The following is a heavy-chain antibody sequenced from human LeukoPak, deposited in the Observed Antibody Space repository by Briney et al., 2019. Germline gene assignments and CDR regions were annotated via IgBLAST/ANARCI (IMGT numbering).Heavy chain of an antibody. J-gene: IGHJ4*02. Sequence: GGSLRLSCAASGFPFSSYSMNWVRQAPGKGLEWVSSISSSSSYIYYADSVKGRFTISRDNAKNSLYLQMNSLRAEDTAVYYCARSRDGYNYFDYWGQGTLVTVSS. D-gene: IGHD5-24*01. CDR3: ARSRDGYNYFDY. CDR1: GFPFSSYS. V-gene: IGHV3-21*01. CDR2: ISSSSSYI.